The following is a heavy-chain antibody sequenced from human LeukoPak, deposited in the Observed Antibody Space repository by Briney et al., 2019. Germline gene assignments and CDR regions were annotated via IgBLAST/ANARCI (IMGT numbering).Heavy chain of an antibody. Sequence: GGSLRLSCAASGFTFDDYAMHWVRQAPGKGLEWVSGISWNSGSIGYADSVKGRLTISRDNAKNSLYLQMNSLRAEDTALYYCVRGYSYGYRFDYWGQGTLVTVSS. CDR1: GFTFDDYA. V-gene: IGHV3-9*01. J-gene: IGHJ4*02. D-gene: IGHD5-18*01. CDR3: VRGYSYGYRFDY. CDR2: ISWNSGSI.